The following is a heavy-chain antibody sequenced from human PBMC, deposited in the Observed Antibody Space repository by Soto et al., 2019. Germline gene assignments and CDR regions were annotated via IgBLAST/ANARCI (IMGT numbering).Heavy chain of an antibody. CDR3: ARHRFFQLPTNNWFDP. J-gene: IGHJ5*02. D-gene: IGHD1-7*01. Sequence: PSETLSLTCTVSGGSISSSSYYWGWIRQPPGKGLEWIGSIYYSGSTYYNPSLKSRVTISVDTSKNQFSLKLSSVTAADTAVYYCARHRFFQLPTNNWFDPWGQGTLVTVSS. V-gene: IGHV4-39*01. CDR2: IYYSGST. CDR1: GGSISSSSYY.